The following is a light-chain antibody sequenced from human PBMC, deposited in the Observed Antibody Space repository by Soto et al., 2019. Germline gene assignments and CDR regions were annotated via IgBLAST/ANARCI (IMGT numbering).Light chain of an antibody. J-gene: IGKJ5*01. CDR2: DVS. CDR3: QQYNNWPFS. Sequence: EIVMTQSPATLSVSPGGRATLSCRASQSISGTLAWYQQKSGQSPRLLIYDVSTRATGVPARFSGTGSETDFTLTISGLQSDDSAVYFCQQYNNWPFSFGQGTRLEIK. CDR1: QSISGT. V-gene: IGKV3-15*01.